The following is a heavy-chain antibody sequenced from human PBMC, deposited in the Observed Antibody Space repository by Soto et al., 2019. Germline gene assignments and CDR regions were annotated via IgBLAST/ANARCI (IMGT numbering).Heavy chain of an antibody. CDR1: GYTFTDYY. D-gene: IGHD6-13*01. CDR2: INPNDGDT. CDR3: ATVPAAALKEDY. V-gene: IGHV1-2*02. J-gene: IGHJ4*02. Sequence: QEQLVQSGAEVKKPGASVVVCCKASGYTFTDYYFHWVRQAPGQGLEWMGWINPNDGDTNYAQKFQGRVTMTRDTSISTAYVELSSLRSDDTAVYYCATVPAAALKEDYWGQGTLVAVSS.